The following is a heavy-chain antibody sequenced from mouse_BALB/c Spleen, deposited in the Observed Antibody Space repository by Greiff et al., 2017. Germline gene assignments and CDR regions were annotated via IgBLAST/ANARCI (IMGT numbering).Heavy chain of an antibody. V-gene: IGHV5-6-5*01. CDR3: ARGGYGNYVDY. CDR1: GFTFSSYA. CDR2: ISSGGST. J-gene: IGHJ2*01. Sequence: EVKVVESGGGLVKPGGSLKLSCAASGFTFSSYAMSWVRQTPEKRLEWVASISSGGSTYYPDSVKGRFTISRDNARNILYLQMSSLRSEDTAMYYCARGGYGNYVDYWGQGTTLTVSS. D-gene: IGHD2-10*02.